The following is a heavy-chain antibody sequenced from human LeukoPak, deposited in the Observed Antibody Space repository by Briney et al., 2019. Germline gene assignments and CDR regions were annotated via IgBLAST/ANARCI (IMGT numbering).Heavy chain of an antibody. CDR1: GFILSSYG. J-gene: IGHJ4*02. Sequence: PGGSLRLSCAASGFILSSYGMHWVRQAPGKGLEWLAVISYDGSNQYYADSVKGRFTISRDNSKNMLYLQMNSLRAEDTAVYYCAKEVWGSHHYFDSWGQGTLVTVSS. D-gene: IGHD3-16*02. CDR2: ISYDGSNQ. V-gene: IGHV3-30*18. CDR3: AKEVWGSHHYFDS.